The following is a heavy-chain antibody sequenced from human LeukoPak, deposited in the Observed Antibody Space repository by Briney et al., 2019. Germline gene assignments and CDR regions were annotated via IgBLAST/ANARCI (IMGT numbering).Heavy chain of an antibody. V-gene: IGHV1-2*02. Sequence: GASVKVSCMASGYTFTGYYMHWVRQAPGQGLEWMGWINPNSGGTNYAQKFQGRVTMTRDTSISTAYMELSRLRSDDTAVYYCARDGMYSSGRGDYWGQGTLVTVSS. CDR2: INPNSGGT. CDR1: GYTFTGYY. J-gene: IGHJ4*02. D-gene: IGHD6-19*01. CDR3: ARDGMYSSGRGDY.